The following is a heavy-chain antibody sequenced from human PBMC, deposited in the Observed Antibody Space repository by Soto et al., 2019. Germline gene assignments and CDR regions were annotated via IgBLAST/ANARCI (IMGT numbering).Heavy chain of an antibody. CDR3: ARFRIVETTGRYNWFDP. D-gene: IGHD4-17*01. Sequence: QVQLVQSGAEVKKPGASVKVSCKASGYTFTSYGISWVRQAPGQGLEWMGWISAYNGNTNYAQKLQGRVTMTTDTSTSTADMELRSLRSDDTAVYYCARFRIVETTGRYNWFDPWGQGTLVTVSS. J-gene: IGHJ5*02. V-gene: IGHV1-18*01. CDR2: ISAYNGNT. CDR1: GYTFTSYG.